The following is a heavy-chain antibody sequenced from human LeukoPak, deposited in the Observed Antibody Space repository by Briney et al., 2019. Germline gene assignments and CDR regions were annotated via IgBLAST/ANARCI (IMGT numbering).Heavy chain of an antibody. Sequence: EASVKVSCKASGYTFTDYYIHWVRQAPGQGLEWMGWINPNSGGTNYAQKFQGRVTMTSDTSISTAYMELSRLRSDDTALYYCTRGSYYDSSGYSGVRLFDYWGQGTPVTVPS. CDR3: TRGSYYDSSGYSGVRLFDY. J-gene: IGHJ4*02. CDR2: INPNSGGT. D-gene: IGHD3-22*01. V-gene: IGHV1-2*02. CDR1: GYTFTDYY.